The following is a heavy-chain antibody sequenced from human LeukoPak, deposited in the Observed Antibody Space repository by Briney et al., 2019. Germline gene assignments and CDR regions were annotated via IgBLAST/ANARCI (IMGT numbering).Heavy chain of an antibody. D-gene: IGHD3-22*01. V-gene: IGHV3-30*02. CDR2: IRYDGSNK. Sequence: GGSLRLSCAASGFTFSSYGMHWVRQAPGKGLEWVAFIRYDGSNKYYADSVKGRFTISRDNSKNTLYLQMNSLRAEDTAVYYCAKVGVPYYYDSSDRVPLDYWGQGTLVTVSS. J-gene: IGHJ4*02. CDR1: GFTFSSYG. CDR3: AKVGVPYYYDSSDRVPLDY.